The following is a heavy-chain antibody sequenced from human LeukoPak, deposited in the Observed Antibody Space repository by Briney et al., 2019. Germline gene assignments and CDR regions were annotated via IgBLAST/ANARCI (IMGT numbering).Heavy chain of an antibody. CDR3: AKGTQPSRRDGYGASDY. CDR1: GFTFSSYS. J-gene: IGHJ4*02. Sequence: PGGSLRLSCAASGFTFSSYSMNWVRQAPGKGLEWVSGISGSGGGTYYADSVEGRFTISRDNSKNTLFLQMNSLKAEDTAVYYCAKGTQPSRRDGYGASDYWGQGTLVTVSS. CDR2: ISGSGGGT. D-gene: IGHD5-24*01. V-gene: IGHV3-23*01.